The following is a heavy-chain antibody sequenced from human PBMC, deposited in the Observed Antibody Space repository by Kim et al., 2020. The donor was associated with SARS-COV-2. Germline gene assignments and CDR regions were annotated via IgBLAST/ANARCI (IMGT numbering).Heavy chain of an antibody. V-gene: IGHV4-39*01. D-gene: IGHD3-3*01. CDR3: ASSSSDFWSGYPQDQYGMDV. CDR1: GGSISSSSYY. CDR2: IYYSGST. Sequence: SETLSLTCTVSGGSISSSSYYWGWIRQPPGKGLEWIGSIYYSGSTYYNPSLKSRVTISVDTSKNQFSLKLSSVTAADTAVYYCASSSSDFWSGYPQDQYGMDVWGQGTTVTVSS. J-gene: IGHJ6*02.